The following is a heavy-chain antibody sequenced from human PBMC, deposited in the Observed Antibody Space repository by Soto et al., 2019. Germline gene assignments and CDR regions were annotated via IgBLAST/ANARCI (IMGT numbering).Heavy chain of an antibody. J-gene: IGHJ5*02. CDR1: GGSISSGDYY. Sequence: SETLSLTCTVSGGSISSGDYYWSWIRQPPGKGLEWIGYIYYSGSTYYNPSLKSRVTISVDTSKNRFSLKLSSVTAADTAVYYCARDRFMITFGGVKSPSWFDPWGQGTLVTVSS. V-gene: IGHV4-30-4*01. D-gene: IGHD3-16*01. CDR3: ARDRFMITFGGVKSPSWFDP. CDR2: IYYSGST.